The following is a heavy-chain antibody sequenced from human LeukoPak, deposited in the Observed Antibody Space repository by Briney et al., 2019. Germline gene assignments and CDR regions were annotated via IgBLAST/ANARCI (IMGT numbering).Heavy chain of an antibody. D-gene: IGHD3-10*01. CDR3: ARDSVWFGEKENYFDY. CDR1: GFTFSSYW. J-gene: IGHJ4*02. CDR2: IKQDGSEK. Sequence: PGGSLRLSCAASGFTFSSYWMSWVRQAPGKGLEWVANIKQDGSEKYYVDSVKGRFTISRDNAKNSLYLQMNSLRAEDTAVYYCARDSVWFGEKENYFDYWGQGTLVTVSS. V-gene: IGHV3-7*01.